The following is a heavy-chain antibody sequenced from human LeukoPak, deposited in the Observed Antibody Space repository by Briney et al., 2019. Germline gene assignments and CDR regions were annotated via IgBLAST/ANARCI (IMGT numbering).Heavy chain of an antibody. CDR3: AAGAYSSSWYNWFDP. Sequence: SETLSLTCTVSGGSISSYYWSWIRQPAGKGLEWIGRIYTSGSTNYNPSLKSRVTMSVDTSKNQFSLKLSSVTAADTAVYYCAAGAYSSSWYNWFDPWGQGILVTVSS. CDR2: IYTSGST. V-gene: IGHV4-4*07. CDR1: GGSISSYY. D-gene: IGHD6-13*01. J-gene: IGHJ5*02.